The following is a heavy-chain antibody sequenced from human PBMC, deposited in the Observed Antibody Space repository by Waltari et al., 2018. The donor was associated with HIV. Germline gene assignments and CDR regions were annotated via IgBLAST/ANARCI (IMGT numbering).Heavy chain of an antibody. CDR2: TDPFDSEP. Sequence: EVQLVQSGAEVRKSGESLKISCKASGYTFTNYWIAWVRQMSGEGLEWMGITDPFDSEPAYNPSFEGQITISADKSLATAYLEWSNLNASDAAIYYCARLFYYDTTGYINNAFDIWGQGTVVTVS. CDR1: GYTFTNYW. J-gene: IGHJ3*02. V-gene: IGHV5-51*03. CDR3: ARLFYYDTTGYINNAFDI. D-gene: IGHD3-22*01.